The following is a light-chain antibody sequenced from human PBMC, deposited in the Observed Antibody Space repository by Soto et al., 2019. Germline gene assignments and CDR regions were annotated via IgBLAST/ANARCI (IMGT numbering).Light chain of an antibody. CDR3: QQYNSYPYT. Sequence: DVQMTQSPSSLSPSVGDRVTITCRASQSFNSWLAWYQQKSGKAPKLLIYKTSILESGVPSRFSGSGSGTEFTLTISSLQPEDSATYYCQQYNSYPYTFGQGTKLEIK. J-gene: IGKJ2*01. V-gene: IGKV1-5*03. CDR1: QSFNSW. CDR2: KTS.